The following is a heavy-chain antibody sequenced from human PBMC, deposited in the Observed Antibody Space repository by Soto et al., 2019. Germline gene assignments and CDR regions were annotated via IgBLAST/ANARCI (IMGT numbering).Heavy chain of an antibody. Sequence: PGESLKISCKGSGYSFTSYWIGWVRQMPGKGLEWMGIIYPGDSDTRYSPSFQGQVTISADKSISTAYLQMNSLKTEDTAVYYCGRGYCTGSSCPRAHYGLDVWGQGTTVTVSS. CDR1: GYSFTSYW. CDR3: GRGYCTGSSCPRAHYGLDV. D-gene: IGHD2-2*01. CDR2: IYPGDSDT. V-gene: IGHV5-51*01. J-gene: IGHJ6*02.